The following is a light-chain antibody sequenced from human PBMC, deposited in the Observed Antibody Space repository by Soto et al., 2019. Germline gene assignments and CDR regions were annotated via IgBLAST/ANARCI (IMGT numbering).Light chain of an antibody. CDR1: RSDVGGYKY. CDR2: DVS. J-gene: IGLJ2*01. V-gene: IGLV2-11*01. Sequence: LTQPHSVSESPGQSVAISCTGSRSDVGGYKYVSWYQQFPGKAPKLIIYDVSRRPSGVPDRFSGSKSGNTASLTISGLQAEDEGDYYCCSYGGGRTPLGFGGGTKLTVL. CDR3: CSYGGGRTPLG.